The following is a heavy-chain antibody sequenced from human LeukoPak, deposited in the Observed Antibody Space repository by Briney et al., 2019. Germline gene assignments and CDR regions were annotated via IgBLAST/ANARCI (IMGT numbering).Heavy chain of an antibody. J-gene: IGHJ5*02. CDR3: ARVASRELHWFDP. D-gene: IGHD1-26*01. V-gene: IGHV4-61*01. CDR1: GYSISSGYY. CDR2: IYYSGST. Sequence: PSETLSLTCTVSGYSISSGYYWSWIRQPPGKGLEWIGYIYYSGSTNYNPSLKSRVTISVDTSKNQFSLKLSSVTAADTAVYYCARVASRELHWFDPWGQGTLVTVSS.